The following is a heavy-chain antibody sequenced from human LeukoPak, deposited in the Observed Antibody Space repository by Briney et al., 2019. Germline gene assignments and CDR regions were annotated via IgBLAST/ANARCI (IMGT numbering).Heavy chain of an antibody. CDR3: AKDWNWAIDY. CDR2: INSDGSTT. Sequence: GGSLRLSCAASGFTFSSYWMHWVRQAPGKGLVWVSRINSDGSTTSHADSVTGRFTISRGNSKDTLFLQMNNLRVEDMAVLYCAKDWNWAIDYWGQGTLVTVSS. CDR1: GFTFSSYW. D-gene: IGHD1-7*01. J-gene: IGHJ4*02. V-gene: IGHV3-74*01.